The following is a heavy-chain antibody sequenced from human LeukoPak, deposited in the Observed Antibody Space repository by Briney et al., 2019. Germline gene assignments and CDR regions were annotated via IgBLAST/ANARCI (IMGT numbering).Heavy chain of an antibody. V-gene: IGHV1-2*06. J-gene: IGHJ4*02. D-gene: IGHD3-3*01. CDR3: ARVGDFWSCSDY. CDR1: GYTFTGYY. Sequence: GASVRVSCKASGYTFTGYYMHWVRQAPGQGLEWMGRINPNSGGTNYAQKFQGRVTMTRDTSISTAYMDLTSLRTDDTAVDYCARVGDFWSCSDYWGQGTLVTVSS. CDR2: INPNSGGT.